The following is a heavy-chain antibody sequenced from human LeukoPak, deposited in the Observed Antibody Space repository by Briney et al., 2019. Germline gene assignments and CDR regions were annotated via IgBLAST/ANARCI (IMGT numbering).Heavy chain of an antibody. CDR3: ARVVRGVPHYYYYYMDV. V-gene: IGHV3-74*01. CDR2: INDDGNSR. CDR1: GFTFDDYA. Sequence: GGSLRLSCAASGFTFDDYAMHWVRQAPGKGLVWVSRINDDGNSRSYADSVKGRFTISRDNAKNTLYLQMNSLRAEDTAVYYCARVVRGVPHYYYYYMDVWGKGTTITVSS. J-gene: IGHJ6*03. D-gene: IGHD3-10*02.